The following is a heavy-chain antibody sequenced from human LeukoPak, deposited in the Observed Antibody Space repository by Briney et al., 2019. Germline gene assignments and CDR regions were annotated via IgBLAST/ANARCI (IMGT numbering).Heavy chain of an antibody. CDR2: IYYSGST. CDR3: ARDRSVIQLGAFDI. V-gene: IGHV4-39*07. Sequence: SETLSLTCTVSGGSISSSSYYWGWIRQPPGKGLEWIGSIYYSGSTYYNPSLKSRVTISVDTSKNQFSLKLSSVTAADTAVYYCARDRSVIQLGAFDIWGQGTMVTVSS. J-gene: IGHJ3*02. D-gene: IGHD3-16*02. CDR1: GGSISSSSYY.